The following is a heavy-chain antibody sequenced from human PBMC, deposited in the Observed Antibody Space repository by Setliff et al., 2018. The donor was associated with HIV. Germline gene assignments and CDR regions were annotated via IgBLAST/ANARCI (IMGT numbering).Heavy chain of an antibody. V-gene: IGHV4-39*01. CDR3: ARTKDCSSISCPGTHHYYYMDV. CDR2: IYYRSRVT. J-gene: IGHJ6*03. Sequence: SETLSLTCTVSGGSIGIENNYWGWIRQSPGKGLEWIGSIYYRSRVTYYNPSLKSRVTISVDASKNQFFLRLMSVTAADTAVYYCARTKDCSSISCPGTHHYYYMDVWGKGTTVTVSS. CDR1: GGSIGIENNY. D-gene: IGHD2-2*01.